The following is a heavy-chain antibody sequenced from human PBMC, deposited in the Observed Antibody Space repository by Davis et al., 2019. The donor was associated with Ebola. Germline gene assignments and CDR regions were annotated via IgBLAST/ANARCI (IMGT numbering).Heavy chain of an antibody. CDR2: INHSGST. D-gene: IGHD4-23*01. CDR3: ARVYGGNHPDY. CDR1: GGSFSGYY. Sequence: MPSETLSLTCAVYGGSFSGYYWSWIRQPPGKGLEWIGEINHSGSTYYNPSLKSRVTISVDTSKNQFSLKLSSVTAADTAVYYCARVYGGNHPDYWGQGTLVTVSS. V-gene: IGHV4-34*01. J-gene: IGHJ4*02.